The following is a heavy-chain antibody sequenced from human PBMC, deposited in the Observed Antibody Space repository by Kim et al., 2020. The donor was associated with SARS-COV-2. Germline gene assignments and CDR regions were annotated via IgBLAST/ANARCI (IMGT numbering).Heavy chain of an antibody. CDR3: ARGITMVRGVIPRYYYYGMDV. Sequence: GGSLRLSCAASGFTFSSYDMHWVRQATGKGLEWVSAIGTAGDTYYPGSVKGRFTISRENAKNSLYLQMNSLRAGDTAVYYCARGITMVRGVIPRYYYYGMDVWGQGTTVTVS. D-gene: IGHD3-10*01. CDR2: IGTAGDT. CDR1: GFTFSSYD. V-gene: IGHV3-13*01. J-gene: IGHJ6*02.